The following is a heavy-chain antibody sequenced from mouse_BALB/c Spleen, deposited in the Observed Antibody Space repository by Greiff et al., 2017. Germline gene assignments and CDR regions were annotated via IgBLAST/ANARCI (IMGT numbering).Heavy chain of an antibody. V-gene: IGHV1S135*01. CDR3: ARGEAYGNRFAY. J-gene: IGHJ3*01. CDR1: GYSFTSYY. CDR2: IDPFNGGT. D-gene: IGHD2-1*01. Sequence: EVQLQESGPELMKPGASVKISCKASGYSFTSYYMHWVKQSHGKSLEWIGYIDPFNGGTSYNQKFKGKATLTVDKSSSTAYMHLSSLTSEDSAVYYCARGEAYGNRFAYWGQGTLVTVSA.